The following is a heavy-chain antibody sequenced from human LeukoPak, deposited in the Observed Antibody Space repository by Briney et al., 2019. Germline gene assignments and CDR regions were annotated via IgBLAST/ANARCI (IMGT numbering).Heavy chain of an antibody. J-gene: IGHJ4*02. Sequence: GGSLRLACAASGFTFSSYARSWVRQAPGKGLEWVSGISGSGSTTFYADSVNRRVTISRDKSKNTLYVQMKIIRAEDTSMYYCAKINDSRLYYALDYWGQGTLVPVS. V-gene: IGHV3-23*01. CDR3: AKINDSRLYYALDY. CDR2: ISGSGSTT. CDR1: GFTFSSYA. D-gene: IGHD3-22*01.